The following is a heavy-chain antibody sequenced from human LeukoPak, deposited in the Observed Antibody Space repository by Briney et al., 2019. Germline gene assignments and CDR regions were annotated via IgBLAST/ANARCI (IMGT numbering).Heavy chain of an antibody. J-gene: IGHJ4*02. V-gene: IGHV3-23*01. CDR2: ISGSGGST. D-gene: IGHD2-15*01. Sequence: GGSLRLSCAASGFTFSSYAMSWVRQAPGKGLEWVSAISGSGGSTYYADSVKGRFTISRDNSKNTLYLQMNSLRAEDTAVYYCAKQGYCSGGSCFDPTRFFVYWRQGTLVTVSS. CDR1: GFTFSSYA. CDR3: AKQGYCSGGSCFDPTRFFVY.